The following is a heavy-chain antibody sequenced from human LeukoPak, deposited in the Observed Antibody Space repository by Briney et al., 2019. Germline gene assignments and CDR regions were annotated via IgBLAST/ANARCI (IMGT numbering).Heavy chain of an antibody. Sequence: GGSLRLSCVASGFTVSSNYMSWVRQAPGKGLEWVSVIYGGGSTYYADSVKDRFTISRDNSKNTVYLQMNNLRAEDTAVYYCARDPQDNYNSYGMDVWGQGTTVTVSS. CDR1: GFTVSSNY. CDR3: ARDPQDNYNSYGMDV. V-gene: IGHV3-66*01. J-gene: IGHJ6*02. CDR2: IYGGGST.